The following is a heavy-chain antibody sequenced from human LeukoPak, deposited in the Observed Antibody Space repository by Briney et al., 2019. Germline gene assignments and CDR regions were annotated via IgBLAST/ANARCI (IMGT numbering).Heavy chain of an antibody. CDR2: INPSGGST. J-gene: IGHJ6*02. Sequence: GASVKVSCKASGYTFTSYYMHWVRQAPGQGLEWMGIINPSGGSTSYAQKFQGRVTMTRDTSTSTVCMELSSLRSEDTAVYYCAREKGGSYKGYYYYGMDVWGQGTTVTVSS. V-gene: IGHV1-46*01. D-gene: IGHD1-26*01. CDR1: GYTFTSYY. CDR3: AREKGGSYKGYYYYGMDV.